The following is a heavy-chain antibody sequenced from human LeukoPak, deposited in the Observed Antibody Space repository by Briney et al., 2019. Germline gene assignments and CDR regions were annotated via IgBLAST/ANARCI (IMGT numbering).Heavy chain of an antibody. Sequence: GGSLRLSCAASGFTFSTYAMSWVRQAPGKGLEWVSAIGGSGDFTYYAEYVRGRFTISRDNSKKTLYLQMNSLRAEDTAVYYCARRSSSWFDYWGQGTLVTVSS. CDR3: ARRSSSWFDY. J-gene: IGHJ4*02. D-gene: IGHD6-13*01. CDR1: GFTFSTYA. V-gene: IGHV3-23*01. CDR2: IGGSGDFT.